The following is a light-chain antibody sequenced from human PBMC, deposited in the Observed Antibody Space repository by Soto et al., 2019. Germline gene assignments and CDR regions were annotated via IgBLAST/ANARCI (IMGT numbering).Light chain of an antibody. Sequence: QSVLTQPASVSGSPGQSITISCTGTSSDVGTYNYVSWYQQHPGKAPKLMIYEVSNRPSGISNRFSGSKSGDTASLTISGLHTEDEAHYYCCSYTSNSTYVFGTGTQVTVL. CDR3: CSYTSNSTYV. CDR2: EVS. J-gene: IGLJ1*01. CDR1: SSDVGTYNY. V-gene: IGLV2-14*01.